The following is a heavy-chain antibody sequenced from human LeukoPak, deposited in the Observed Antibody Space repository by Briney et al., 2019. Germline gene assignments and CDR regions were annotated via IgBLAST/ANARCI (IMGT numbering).Heavy chain of an antibody. V-gene: IGHV3-21*01. Sequence: GGSLRLSCAASGFTFSSYSMNWVRQAPGKGLEWVSSISSSSSYIYYADSVKGRFTISRDNAKNSLYLQMNSLRAEDTAVYYCARDNPLGAFDIWGQGTMVTVSS. CDR1: GFTFSSYS. J-gene: IGHJ3*02. CDR3: ARDNPLGAFDI. CDR2: ISSSSSYI. D-gene: IGHD1-14*01.